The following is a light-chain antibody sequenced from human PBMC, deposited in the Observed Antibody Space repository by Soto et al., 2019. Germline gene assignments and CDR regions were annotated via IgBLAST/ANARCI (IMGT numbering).Light chain of an antibody. V-gene: IGKV1-27*01. Sequence: DIQMTQSPSSLSASVGDRVTITCRASQGISNYLAWYQQTPGKVPKLLIYAASTLQAGVPSRFSGSGSVTEFTLTISSLQPEDVATYYCQKYNSAPWTFGQGTQVEIK. J-gene: IGKJ1*01. CDR3: QKYNSAPWT. CDR1: QGISNY. CDR2: AAS.